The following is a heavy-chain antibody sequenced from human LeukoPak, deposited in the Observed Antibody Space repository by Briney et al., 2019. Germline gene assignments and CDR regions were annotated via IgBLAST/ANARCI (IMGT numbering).Heavy chain of an antibody. V-gene: IGHV3-9*01. D-gene: IGHD2-2*01. CDR2: ISWNSGSI. J-gene: IGHJ4*02. CDR3: AKGYCSSTSCSKGY. CDR1: GFTFDDYA. Sequence: PGGSLRLSCAASGFTFDDYAMHWVRHAPGKGLEWVSGISWNSGSIGYADSVKGRFTISRDNAKNSLYLQMNSLRAEDTALYYCAKGYCSSTSCSKGYWGQGTLVTVSS.